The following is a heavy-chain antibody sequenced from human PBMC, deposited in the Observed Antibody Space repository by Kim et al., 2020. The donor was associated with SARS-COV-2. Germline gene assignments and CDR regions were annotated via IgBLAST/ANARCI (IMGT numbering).Heavy chain of an antibody. CDR1: GGSISRYY. Sequence: SETLSLTCTVSGGSISRYYWSWIRQPPGKGLEWVGDIYYSGSTNYKASLKSRVTISGDTSKNQFSLKLRSATAADTAVYYCAGRGSSWYDCYFDLCGRG. CDR3: AGRGSSWYDCYFDL. CDR2: IYYSGST. D-gene: IGHD6-13*01. J-gene: IGHJ2*01. V-gene: IGHV4-59*08.